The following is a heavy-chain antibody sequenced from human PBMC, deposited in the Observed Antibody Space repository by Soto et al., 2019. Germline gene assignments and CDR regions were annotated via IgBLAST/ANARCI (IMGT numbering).Heavy chain of an antibody. Sequence: ASVKVSCKASGYTFTGYYMHWVRQAPGQGLEWMGWINPNSGGTNYAQKFQGWVTMTRDTSISTAYMELSRLRSDDTAVYYCARDLSPTELGLRHYYGMEVWGQGTTVTLSS. CDR2: INPNSGGT. D-gene: IGHD6-13*01. V-gene: IGHV1-2*04. CDR3: ARDLSPTELGLRHYYGMEV. CDR1: GYTFTGYY. J-gene: IGHJ6*02.